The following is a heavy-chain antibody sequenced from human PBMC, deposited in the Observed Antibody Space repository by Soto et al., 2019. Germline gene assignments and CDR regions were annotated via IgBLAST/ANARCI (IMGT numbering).Heavy chain of an antibody. CDR3: AKWDSGSYSANY. CDR1: GFTFSSYG. D-gene: IGHD1-26*01. V-gene: IGHV3-30*18. Sequence: PVGSLRLSCAASGFTFSSYGMHWARQAPGKGLEWVAVISYGGSNKYYADSVKGRFTISRDNSKNTLYLQMNSLRAEDTAVYYCAKWDSGSYSANYWGQGTLVTVSS. J-gene: IGHJ4*02. CDR2: ISYGGSNK.